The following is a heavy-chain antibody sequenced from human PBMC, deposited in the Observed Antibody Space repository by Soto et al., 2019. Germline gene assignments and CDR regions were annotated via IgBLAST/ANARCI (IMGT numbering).Heavy chain of an antibody. CDR2: MYSGGST. D-gene: IGHD3-16*01. Sequence: EVQLVESGGALIQPGGSLILSCAASGFTVSNNYISWVRQAPGKGLEWVSLMYSGGSTHYANSVMGRFTISRDGSKNTVYLQMKSLRAEDTAVYYCTQLGAFDVWGQGTMVTVSS. CDR1: GFTVSNNY. V-gene: IGHV3-53*01. CDR3: TQLGAFDV. J-gene: IGHJ3*01.